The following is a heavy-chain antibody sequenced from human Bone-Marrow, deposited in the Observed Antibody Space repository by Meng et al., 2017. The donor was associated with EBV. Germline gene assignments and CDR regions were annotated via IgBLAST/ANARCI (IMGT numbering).Heavy chain of an antibody. CDR2: IWYDGSNK. J-gene: IGHJ4*02. V-gene: IGHV3-33*01. CDR3: ARDRGTGDYFDY. D-gene: IGHD7-27*01. CDR1: GFTFSSYG. Sequence: QVQLVESGXGVVQPGXSLRLSCAASGFTFSSYGMHWVRQAPGKGLEWVAVIWYDGSNKYYADSVKGRFTISRDNSKNTLYLQMNSLRAEDTAVYYCARDRGTGDYFDYLGQGPLVTVAS.